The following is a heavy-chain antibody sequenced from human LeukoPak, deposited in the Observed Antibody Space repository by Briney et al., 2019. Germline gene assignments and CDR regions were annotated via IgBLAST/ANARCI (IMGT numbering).Heavy chain of an antibody. D-gene: IGHD2-15*01. V-gene: IGHV3-7*01. CDR2: IKQDGSAK. CDR3: ARDQFPAHRYCSGGSCYSVNYYYMDV. CDR1: GFIFSNHW. J-gene: IGHJ6*03. Sequence: GGSLRLSCAASGFIFSNHWMSWVRQAPGKGLEWVANIKQDGSAKYYVDPVKGRFTISRDNAKNSLYLQMNSLRAEDTAVYYCARDQFPAHRYCSGGSCYSVNYYYMDVWGKGTTVTVSS.